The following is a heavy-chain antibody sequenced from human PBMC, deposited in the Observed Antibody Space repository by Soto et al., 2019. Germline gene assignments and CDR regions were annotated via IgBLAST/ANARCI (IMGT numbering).Heavy chain of an antibody. D-gene: IGHD1-7*01. Sequence: EVQLLESGGGLVQPGGSLRLSCAASGFTFSSYAMSWVRQAPGKGLEWVSAISGSGGSTYYADSVKGRFTISRDNSKNTLYLQMNSLIAEDTAVYYCAKDWLGELELREPYNWFDPCGQATLVTVSS. J-gene: IGHJ5*02. CDR1: GFTFSSYA. CDR2: ISGSGGST. V-gene: IGHV3-23*01. CDR3: AKDWLGELELREPYNWFDP.